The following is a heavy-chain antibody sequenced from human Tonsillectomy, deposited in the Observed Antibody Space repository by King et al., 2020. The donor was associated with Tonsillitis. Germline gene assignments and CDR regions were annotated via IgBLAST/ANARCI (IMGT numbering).Heavy chain of an antibody. V-gene: IGHV3-15*01. CDR1: GFIFSNAW. J-gene: IGHJ4*02. Sequence: VQLVESGGGLVKPGGSLRLSCAASGFIFSNAWMTWVRHTPGKGLEWVGRIKSKIDGGTIDYAAPVKGRFTILRDDSKKTLYLQMNSLQTEDTAVYYCTTESIGELYAVFDYWGQGTLGTVS. CDR2: IKSKIDGGTI. D-gene: IGHD3-10*01. CDR3: TTESIGELYAVFDY.